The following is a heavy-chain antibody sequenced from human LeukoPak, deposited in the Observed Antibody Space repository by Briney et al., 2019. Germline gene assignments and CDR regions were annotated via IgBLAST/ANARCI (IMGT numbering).Heavy chain of an antibody. J-gene: IGHJ4*02. Sequence: SETLSLTCAVYGGSITGYYWSWIHQTPGRGLEWVGEIHYTGATSYNPSLKSRATISTDTSKNQFSLRLSSVTAADTAVYYCARGNILTGYCFDFWGQGALVTVSS. CDR3: ARGNILTGYCFDF. CDR1: GGSITGYY. CDR2: IHYTGAT. V-gene: IGHV4-34*01. D-gene: IGHD3-9*01.